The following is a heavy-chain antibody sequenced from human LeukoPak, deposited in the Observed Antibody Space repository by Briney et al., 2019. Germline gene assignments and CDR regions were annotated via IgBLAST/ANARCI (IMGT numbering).Heavy chain of an antibody. V-gene: IGHV3-74*01. CDR3: ARRWPARDTVLVSTMIKWYFDL. Sequence: PGGSLRLSCAASGFTFSDTWMHWVRQAPGKGLVWVSRIRSDGSDTRYAESVKGRFTISRDNSRNTLYLQMASLRVEDMAVYYCARRWPARDTVLVSTMIKWYFDLWGRGTLVTVSS. CDR1: GFTFSDTW. CDR2: IRSDGSDT. D-gene: IGHD5-18*01. J-gene: IGHJ2*01.